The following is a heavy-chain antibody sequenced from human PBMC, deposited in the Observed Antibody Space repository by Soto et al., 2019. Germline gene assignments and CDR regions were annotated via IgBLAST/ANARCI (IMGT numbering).Heavy chain of an antibody. V-gene: IGHV4-61*01. CDR1: GGSVSSGSYY. J-gene: IGHJ6*02. D-gene: IGHD6-19*01. CDR2: IYYSGST. Sequence: QVQLQESGPGLVKPSETLSLTCTVSGGSVSSGSYYWSWIRQPPGKGLEWIGYIYYSGSTNYNPSLKSRVTISVDTSKNQFSLKLSSVTAADTAVYYCARDRVIAVAQGYYYYGMGVWGQGTTVTVSS. CDR3: ARDRVIAVAQGYYYYGMGV.